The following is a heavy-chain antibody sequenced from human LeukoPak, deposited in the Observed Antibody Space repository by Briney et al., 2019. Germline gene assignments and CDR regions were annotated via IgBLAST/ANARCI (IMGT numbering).Heavy chain of an antibody. Sequence: GRSLRLSRAASGLTFIGNGMGSVSQPPRKGLEWVKGILYNGSNKHYGDSVKGRVTISRDNAKNTLSLQMDSRRGDDTAVYYCATFEVDCVRIYYWCRGTVVTVS. CDR2: ILYNGSNK. CDR1: GLTFIGNG. J-gene: IGHJ4*02. D-gene: IGHD2-15*01. V-gene: IGHV3-33*01. CDR3: ATFEVDCVRIYY.